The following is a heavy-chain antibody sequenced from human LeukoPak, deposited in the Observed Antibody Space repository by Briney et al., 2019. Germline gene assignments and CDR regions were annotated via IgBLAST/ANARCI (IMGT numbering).Heavy chain of an antibody. CDR1: DSPFVTAG. J-gene: IGHJ4*02. CDR3: TTDCDSTSCYAADAAQ. Sequence: GGSLRPSLAALDSPFVTAGMGWVGQPPGKGWDWVGGIKGKTDGGTTDYAAPVKGRFTISRDDSKNTLYLQMNSLKTEDTAVYYCTTDCDSTSCYAADAAQWGQGTLVTVSS. V-gene: IGHV3-15*01. D-gene: IGHD2-2*01. CDR2: IKGKTDGGTT.